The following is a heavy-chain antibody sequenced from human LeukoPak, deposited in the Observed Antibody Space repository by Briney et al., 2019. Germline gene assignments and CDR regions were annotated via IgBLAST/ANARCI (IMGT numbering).Heavy chain of an antibody. D-gene: IGHD1-26*01. CDR2: ISTYDGNT. J-gene: IGHJ4*02. CDR1: GYTFTRYG. CDR3: ARDWGLVGATSPFGY. V-gene: IGHV1-18*01. Sequence: GASVKVSCKTSGYTFTRYGISWVRQAPGQGLEWMGWISTYDGNTKYAQKFQGRVTMTTDRSTSTAYVELRSLRSDDTAVYYCARDWGLVGATSPFGYWGQGTLVTVSS.